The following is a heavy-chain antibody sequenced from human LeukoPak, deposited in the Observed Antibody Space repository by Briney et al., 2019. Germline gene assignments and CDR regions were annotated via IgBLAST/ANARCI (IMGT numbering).Heavy chain of an antibody. CDR2: INPSGGST. Sequence: ASVKVSCKASGYTFTSYDINWVRQAPGQGLEWMGIINPSGGSTSYAQKFQGRVTMTRDMSTSTVYMELSSLRSEDTAVYYCASLAAAGPPPFDYWGQGTLVTVSS. D-gene: IGHD6-13*01. V-gene: IGHV1-46*01. J-gene: IGHJ4*02. CDR3: ASLAAAGPPPFDY. CDR1: GYTFTSYD.